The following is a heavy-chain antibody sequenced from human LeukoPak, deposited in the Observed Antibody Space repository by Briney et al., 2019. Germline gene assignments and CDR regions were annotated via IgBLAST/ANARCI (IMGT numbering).Heavy chain of an antibody. J-gene: IGHJ4*02. CDR2: ISPYNGDT. V-gene: IGHV1-18*01. Sequence: ASVKVSCQASGYSFTSLGITWIRQAPGQGREWMGWISPYNGDTNYAQNFQGRITMTTDTSTSTPYLGLRSLRSDDTAVYFCARNFYDVLTGYEHYFDFWGPGTLVTVSS. CDR1: GYSFTSLG. CDR3: ARNFYDVLTGYEHYFDF. D-gene: IGHD3-9*01.